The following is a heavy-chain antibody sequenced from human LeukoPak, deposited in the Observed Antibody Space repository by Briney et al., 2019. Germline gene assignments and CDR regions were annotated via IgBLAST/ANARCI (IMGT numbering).Heavy chain of an antibody. CDR1: GFTFSSYA. J-gene: IGHJ4*02. CDR2: ISGSGGST. CDR3: ARRVAGQWSYDY. V-gene: IGHV3-23*01. D-gene: IGHD6-19*01. Sequence: PGGSLRLSCAASGFTFSSYAMSWVRQAPGKGLEWVSAISGSGGSTYYADSVEGRFTISRDNSKNMLYLEMSSLSAEDMAVYYCARRVAGQWSYDYWGQGTLVTVSS.